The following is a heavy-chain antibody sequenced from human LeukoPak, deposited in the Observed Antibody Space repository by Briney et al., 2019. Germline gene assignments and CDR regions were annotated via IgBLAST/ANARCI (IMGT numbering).Heavy chain of an antibody. CDR1: GFTFSSFA. CDR2: ISGAGGTT. J-gene: IGHJ4*02. V-gene: IGHV3-23*01. Sequence: GGSLRLSCAASGFTFSSFAMSWVRQAPGKGLEWVSTISGAGGTTYYADSVKGRFTISRDNSKKTLDLQMISLRAEDTAVYFCAKSSAAAVKNYFFDSWGQGTLVTVSS. CDR3: AKSSAAAVKNYFFDS. D-gene: IGHD6-25*01.